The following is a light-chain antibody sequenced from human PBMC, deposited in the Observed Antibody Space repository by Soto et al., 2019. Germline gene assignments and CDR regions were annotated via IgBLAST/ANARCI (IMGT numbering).Light chain of an antibody. V-gene: IGKV3-20*01. CDR3: QQYGSSPET. Sequence: DIVMTQSPATLPVSQRERATLSCRASQSVSSNLAWSQQTPGPAPSLLIYGASSRATGIPDRVSGSGSGTDFTLTISRLEPEDFAVYFCQQYGSSPETFGQGTKVDI. CDR2: GAS. CDR1: QSVSSN. J-gene: IGKJ1*01.